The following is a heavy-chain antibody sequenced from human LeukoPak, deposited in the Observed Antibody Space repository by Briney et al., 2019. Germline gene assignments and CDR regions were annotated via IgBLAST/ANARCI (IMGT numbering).Heavy chain of an antibody. V-gene: IGHV1-46*01. CDR2: VNPSGGST. CDR1: GYTFTSYY. D-gene: IGHD5-18*01. J-gene: IGHJ4*02. CDR3: ARRGYSYDDDY. Sequence: GASVKVSCKASGYTFTSYYMHWVRQAPGQGLEWMGIVNPSGGSTNYAPKFQGRVTMTRDTSTSTVYMELSSLRPEDTAVYYCARRGYSYDDDYWGQGTLVTVSS.